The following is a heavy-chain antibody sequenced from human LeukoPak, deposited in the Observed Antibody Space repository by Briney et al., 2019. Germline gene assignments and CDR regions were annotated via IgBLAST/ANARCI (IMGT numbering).Heavy chain of an antibody. CDR1: GGFISSSSYY. Sequence: KPSETLSLTCTVSGGFISSSSYYWGWIRQPPGKGLEWIGSIYYSGSTYYNPSLASRVTISIDSSKNQFSLKLSSVTAADTAIYYCLHHDYGDYGCFDPWGQGTLVTVSS. J-gene: IGHJ5*02. D-gene: IGHD4-17*01. V-gene: IGHV4-39*07. CDR3: LHHDYGDYGCFDP. CDR2: IYYSGST.